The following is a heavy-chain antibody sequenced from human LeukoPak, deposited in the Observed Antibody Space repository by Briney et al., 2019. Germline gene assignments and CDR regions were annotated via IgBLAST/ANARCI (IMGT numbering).Heavy chain of an antibody. CDR1: GYSISSGYY. D-gene: IGHD3-3*01. J-gene: IGHJ3*02. V-gene: IGHV4-38-2*02. CDR2: IYHSGST. CDR3: ARDDFWSGPDAFDI. Sequence: PSETLSLTCTVSGYSISSGYYWRWIRQPPGKGLEWIGSIYHSGSTYYNPSLKSRVTISVDTSKNQFSLKLSSVTAADTAVYYCARDDFWSGPDAFDIWGQGTMVTVSS.